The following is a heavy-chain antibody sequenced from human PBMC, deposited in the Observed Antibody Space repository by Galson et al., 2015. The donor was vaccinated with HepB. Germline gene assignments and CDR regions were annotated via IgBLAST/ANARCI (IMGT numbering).Heavy chain of an antibody. CDR1: GYDFTSYW. V-gene: IGHV5-51*01. CDR3: ARPGITWRDFDY. Sequence: SGAEVKKPGESLKISCKGSGYDFTSYWIGWVRQMPGKGLEWLGIIFPRDSDTRYSQSFQGQVTISADKSITTAFLQWSSLKASDTAMYYCARPGITWRDFDYWGQGTLVTVSS. CDR2: IFPRDSDT. J-gene: IGHJ4*02.